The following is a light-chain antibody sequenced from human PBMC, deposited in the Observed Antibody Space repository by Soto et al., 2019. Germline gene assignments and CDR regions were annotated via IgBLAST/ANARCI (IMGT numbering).Light chain of an antibody. CDR3: SSYTSSSTPYV. CDR1: SSDFGRYNY. CDR2: DVA. J-gene: IGLJ1*01. Sequence: QSVLTQPASWSGFPGQSSTISCTGSSSDFGRYNYVSWYQQHPGKAPKLILYDVANRPSGISDRFSGSKSGNTASLTISGLQAEDEADYYCSSYTSSSTPYVFGTGTKVTV. V-gene: IGLV2-14*01.